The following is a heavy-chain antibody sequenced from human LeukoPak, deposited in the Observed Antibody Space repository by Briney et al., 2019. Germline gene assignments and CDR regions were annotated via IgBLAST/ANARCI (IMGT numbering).Heavy chain of an antibody. CDR3: ARDLSGYYDSSGYDAFDI. D-gene: IGHD3-22*01. V-gene: IGHV1-18*04. CDR2: ISAYNGNT. CDR1: GYTFTSYY. J-gene: IGHJ3*02. Sequence: ASVKVSCKASGYTFTSYYMHWVRQAPGQGLEWMGWISAYNGNTNYAQKLQGRVTMTTDTSTSTAYMELRSLRSDDTAVYYCARDLSGYYDSSGYDAFDIWGQGTMVTVSS.